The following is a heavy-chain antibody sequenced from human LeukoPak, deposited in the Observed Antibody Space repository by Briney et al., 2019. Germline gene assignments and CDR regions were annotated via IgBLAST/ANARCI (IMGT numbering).Heavy chain of an antibody. CDR2: IIPIFGTA. Sequence: SVKVSCKASGGTFSSYAISWVRQAPGQGLEWMGGIIPIFGTANYAQKFQGRVTITADESTSTAYMELSSLRSEDTAVYYCAGTIAANYYYYYMDVWGKGTTVTVSS. J-gene: IGHJ6*03. CDR1: GGTFSSYA. CDR3: AGTIAANYYYYYMDV. V-gene: IGHV1-69*13. D-gene: IGHD6-13*01.